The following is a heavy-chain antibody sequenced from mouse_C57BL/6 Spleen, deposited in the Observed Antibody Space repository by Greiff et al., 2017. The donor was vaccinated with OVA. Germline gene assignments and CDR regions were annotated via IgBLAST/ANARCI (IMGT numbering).Heavy chain of an antibody. D-gene: IGHD1-1*01. CDR2: IYPGDGDT. V-gene: IGHV1-80*01. Sequence: VPLKQNRAELVKPGASVKISCKASGYAFSSYWMNWVKQRPGKGLEWIGQIYPGDGDTNYNGKFKGKATLTADKSSSTAYMQLSSLTSEDSAVYFCARRYYYGSSYGAMDYWGQGTSVTVSS. CDR1: GYAFSSYW. CDR3: ARRYYYGSSYGAMDY. J-gene: IGHJ4*01.